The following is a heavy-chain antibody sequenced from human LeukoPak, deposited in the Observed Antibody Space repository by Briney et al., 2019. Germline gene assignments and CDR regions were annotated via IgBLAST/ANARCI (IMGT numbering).Heavy chain of an antibody. Sequence: SVKVSCKASGGTFSSYAISWVRQAPGQGLEWMGGIIPIFGTANYAQKFQGRVTITADESTSTAYMELSSLRSEDTAVYYCARDRLLAAFFDYWGQGTLVTVSS. CDR1: GGTFSSYA. CDR3: ARDRLLAAFFDY. D-gene: IGHD2-15*01. J-gene: IGHJ4*02. CDR2: IIPIFGTA. V-gene: IGHV1-69*13.